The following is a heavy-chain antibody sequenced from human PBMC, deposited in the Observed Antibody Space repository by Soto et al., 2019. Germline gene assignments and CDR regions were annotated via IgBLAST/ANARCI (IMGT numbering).Heavy chain of an antibody. D-gene: IGHD5-18*01. Sequence: PSETLSLTCAVSGYSISNGYYWDWIRQPPGKRLEWIGSIYPTGTTYYNPSLKSRATISVATSKNQFSLKLTSLTAADTAVYYCARDESYGLHYVNLWGPGTLVTVSS. CDR3: ARDESYGLHYVNL. J-gene: IGHJ4*02. V-gene: IGHV4-38-2*02. CDR1: GYSISNGYY. CDR2: IYPTGTT.